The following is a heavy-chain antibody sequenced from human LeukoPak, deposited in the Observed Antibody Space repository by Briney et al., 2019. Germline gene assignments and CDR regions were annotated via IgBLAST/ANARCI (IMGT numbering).Heavy chain of an antibody. CDR3: AKDPRSYYYYGMDV. CDR1: GFTFDDYA. V-gene: IGHV3-9*01. Sequence: GGSLRLSCAASGFTFDDYAMHWVRQAPGKGLEWVSGISWNSGSIGNADSVKGRFTISRDNAKNSLYLQMNSLRAEDTALYYCAKDPRSYYYYGMDVWGQGTTVTVSS. J-gene: IGHJ6*02. D-gene: IGHD6-19*01. CDR2: ISWNSGSI.